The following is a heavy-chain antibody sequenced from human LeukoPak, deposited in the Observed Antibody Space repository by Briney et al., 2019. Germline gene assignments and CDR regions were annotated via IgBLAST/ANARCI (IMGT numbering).Heavy chain of an antibody. D-gene: IGHD1-14*01. J-gene: IGHJ3*02. Sequence: SETLSLTCTVSGDSISRYYWTWIRQPPGKGLEWIGYIYSTGGTNYNPSLKSRVTMSMDKSENQFSLRLTSVTAADTAVYYCARGGITDSFDIWGQGTLVTVAS. CDR1: GDSISRYY. CDR3: ARGGITDSFDI. CDR2: IYSTGGT. V-gene: IGHV4-59*01.